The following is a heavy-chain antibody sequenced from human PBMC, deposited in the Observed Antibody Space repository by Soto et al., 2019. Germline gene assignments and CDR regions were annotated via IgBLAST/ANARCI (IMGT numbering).Heavy chain of an antibody. CDR3: ATSIAAARRGGFDY. V-gene: IGHV3-30*03. D-gene: IGHD6-13*01. CDR1: GFTFSSYG. CDR2: ISYDGSNK. Sequence: GGSLRLSCAASGFTFSSYGMHWVRQAPGKGLEWVAVISYDGSNKYYADSVKGRFTISRDNSKNTLYLQMNSLRAEETAVYYCATSIAAARRGGFDYWGQGTLVTVSS. J-gene: IGHJ4*02.